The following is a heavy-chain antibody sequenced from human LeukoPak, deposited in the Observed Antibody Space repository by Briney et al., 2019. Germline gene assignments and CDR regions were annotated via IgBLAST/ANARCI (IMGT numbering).Heavy chain of an antibody. V-gene: IGHV3-33*06. CDR1: GFTFSSYG. CDR3: AKLGHSGYSYGYVVDFDY. Sequence: GRSLRLSCAASGFTFSSYGMHWVRQAPGKGLEWVAAIWYDGSNKYYADSVKGRFTISRDNSKNTLYLQMNSLRAEDTAVYYCAKLGHSGYSYGYVVDFDYWGQGTLVTVSS. D-gene: IGHD5-18*01. J-gene: IGHJ4*02. CDR2: IWYDGSNK.